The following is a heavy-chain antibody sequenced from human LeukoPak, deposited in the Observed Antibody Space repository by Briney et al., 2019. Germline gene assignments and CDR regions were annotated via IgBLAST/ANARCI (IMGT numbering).Heavy chain of an antibody. CDR3: AREGYDFWSGYYTHYYGMDV. CDR1: GFTFSSYA. V-gene: IGHV3-48*03. J-gene: IGHJ6*02. Sequence: GRSLRLSCAASGFTFSSYAMNWVRQAPGKGLEWVSYISSSGSTIYYADSVKGRFTISRDNAKNSLYLQMNSLRAEDTAVYYCAREGYDFWSGYYTHYYGMDVWGQGTTVTVSS. D-gene: IGHD3-3*01. CDR2: ISSSGSTI.